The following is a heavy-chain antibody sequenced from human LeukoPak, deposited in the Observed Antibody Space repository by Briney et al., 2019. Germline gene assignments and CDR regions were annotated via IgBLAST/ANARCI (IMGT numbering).Heavy chain of an antibody. CDR2: TNPNSGGA. V-gene: IGHV1-2*02. Sequence: ASVKVSCKASGYTFTGYYMHWVRQAPGQGLEWMGWTNPNSGGANHAQKFQGRVTMTRDTSISTAYMELSRLRSDDTAVYYCARVVRGAAAGNNWFDPWGQGTLVTVSS. CDR3: ARVVRGAAAGNNWFDP. D-gene: IGHD6-13*01. J-gene: IGHJ5*02. CDR1: GYTFTGYY.